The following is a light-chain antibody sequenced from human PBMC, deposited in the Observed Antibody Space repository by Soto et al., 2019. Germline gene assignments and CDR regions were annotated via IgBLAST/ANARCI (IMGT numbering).Light chain of an antibody. CDR3: TSYARSGYV. J-gene: IGLJ1*01. V-gene: IGLV2-14*01. Sequence: QSALTQPASVSGSPGQSISISCSGTSSDIHDYKFVSWYQQHPGRAPKLIIYEVTRRPSGVSDRFSGSKSGNMASLTISGLQAEDEADYYCTSYARSGYVFGTGPKVTVL. CDR1: SSDIHDYKF. CDR2: EVT.